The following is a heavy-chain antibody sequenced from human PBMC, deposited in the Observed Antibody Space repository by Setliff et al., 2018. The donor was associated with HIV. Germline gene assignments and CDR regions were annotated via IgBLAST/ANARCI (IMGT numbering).Heavy chain of an antibody. CDR1: GGAFSSYA. CDR2: SIPIFGTA. CDR3: VRRDGYKFDH. V-gene: IGHV1-69*05. Sequence: SVKVSCKASGGAFSSYALSWVRQAPGQGLEWMGGSIPIFGTANYAQKVQGRVTITTDESTSIAYMELSILKASDTAMYYCVRRDGYKFDHWGQGTLFTVSS. J-gene: IGHJ4*02. D-gene: IGHD5-12*01.